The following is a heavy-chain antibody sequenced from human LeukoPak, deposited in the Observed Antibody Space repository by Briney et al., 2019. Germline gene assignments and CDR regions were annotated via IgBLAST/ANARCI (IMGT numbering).Heavy chain of an antibody. CDR3: ANNDREHLGYFDY. J-gene: IGHJ4*02. D-gene: IGHD1-26*01. CDR1: GFTFDDYA. Sequence: GRSLRLSCAASGFTFDDYAMHWVRQAPGKGLEWVSGISWNSGSIGYADSVKGRFTISRDNSKNTLYLQMNSLRAEDTAVYYCANNDREHLGYFDYWGQGTLVTVSS. V-gene: IGHV3-9*01. CDR2: ISWNSGSI.